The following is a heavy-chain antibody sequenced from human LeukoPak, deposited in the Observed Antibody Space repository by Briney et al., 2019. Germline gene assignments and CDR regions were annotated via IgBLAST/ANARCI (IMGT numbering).Heavy chain of an antibody. V-gene: IGHV1-8*03. Sequence: ASVKVSCKASGYTFTSYGISWVRQAPGQGLEWMGWMNPNSGNTGYAQKFQGRVTITRNTSISTAYMELSSLRSEDTAVYYCARAGLTDFDYWGQGTLVTVSS. CDR3: ARAGLTDFDY. D-gene: IGHD2-15*01. CDR1: GYTFTSYG. CDR2: MNPNSGNT. J-gene: IGHJ4*02.